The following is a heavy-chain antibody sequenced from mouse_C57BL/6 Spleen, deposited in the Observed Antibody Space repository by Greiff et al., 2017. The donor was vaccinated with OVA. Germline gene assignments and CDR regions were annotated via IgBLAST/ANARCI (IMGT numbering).Heavy chain of an antibody. Sequence: QVQLQQPGAELVKPGASVKMSCKASGYTFTRYWITWVKQRPGQGLEWIGDIYPGSGSTNYNEKFKSKATLTVDTSSSTAYMQLSSLTSEDSAVYYGARRYRNYPYAMDYWGQGTSVTVSS. J-gene: IGHJ4*01. CDR2: IYPGSGST. D-gene: IGHD2-5*01. CDR1: GYTFTRYW. V-gene: IGHV1-55*01. CDR3: ARRYRNYPYAMDY.